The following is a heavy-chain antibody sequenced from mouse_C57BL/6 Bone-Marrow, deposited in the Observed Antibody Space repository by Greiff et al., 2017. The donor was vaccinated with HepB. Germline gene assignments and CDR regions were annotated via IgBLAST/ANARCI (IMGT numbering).Heavy chain of an antibody. D-gene: IGHD1-1*01. CDR1: GYAFSSSW. Sequence: QVQLQQSGPELVKPGASVKISCKASGYAFSSSWMNWVKQRPGKGLEWIGRIYPGDGDTNYNGKFKGKATLTADKSSSTAYMQLTSLTSEDSAVYFCAREGYGSSYGDFDVWGTGTTVTVSS. CDR3: AREGYGSSYGDFDV. V-gene: IGHV1-82*01. CDR2: IYPGDGDT. J-gene: IGHJ1*03.